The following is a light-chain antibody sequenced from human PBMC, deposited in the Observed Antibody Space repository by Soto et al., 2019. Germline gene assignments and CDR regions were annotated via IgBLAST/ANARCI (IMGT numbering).Light chain of an antibody. CDR2: RNN. J-gene: IGLJ2*01. CDR3: AAWDDALNGPV. CDR1: SSNIGSNT. V-gene: IGLV1-44*01. Sequence: QSVLTQPPSASGTPGQRVTISCSGSSSNIGSNTVNWYQQLPGTAPKLLIYRNNQRPPGVPDRFSGSKSGTSASLAISGLQSEDEADYYCAAWDDALNGPVFGGGPKLTVL.